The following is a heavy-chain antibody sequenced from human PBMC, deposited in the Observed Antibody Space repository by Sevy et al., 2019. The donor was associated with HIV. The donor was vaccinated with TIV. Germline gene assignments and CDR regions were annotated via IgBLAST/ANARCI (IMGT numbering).Heavy chain of an antibody. CDR3: ARDPSFYYDSSGSYFDY. Sequence: GGSLRLSCAASGFTFSSYWMHWVRQAPGKGLVWVSRINSDGSSTSYADSVKGRFTISRDNAKNTLYLQMNSLRAEDTAVYYCARDPSFYYDSSGSYFDYWGQGTLVTVSS. CDR1: GFTFSSYW. CDR2: INSDGSST. J-gene: IGHJ4*02. D-gene: IGHD3-22*01. V-gene: IGHV3-74*01.